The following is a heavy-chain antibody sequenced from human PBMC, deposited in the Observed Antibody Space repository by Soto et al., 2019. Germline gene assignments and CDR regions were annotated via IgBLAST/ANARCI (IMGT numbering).Heavy chain of an antibody. CDR3: ARVERGTATTGVDAFDI. J-gene: IGHJ3*02. D-gene: IGHD1-1*01. V-gene: IGHV4-34*01. CDR2: MSHSGGT. Sequence: QVQLQQWGAGLLKPSETLSLTCAVYGGFVSSGSYYWSWIRQPPGKGLEWIGEMSHSGGTHFNPALKSRVTISGDTAKNQCSLKMISVTAADTALYYCARVERGTATTGVDAFDIWGPGTMVTVSS. CDR1: GGFVSSGSYY.